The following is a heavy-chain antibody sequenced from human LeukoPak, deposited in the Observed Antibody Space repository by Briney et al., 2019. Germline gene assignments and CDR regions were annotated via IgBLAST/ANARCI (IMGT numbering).Heavy chain of an antibody. Sequence: PSETLSLTCAVSGYSISSGYYWGWIRPPPGKGLEWTGSIYHSGSTYYNPSLKSRVTISVDTSQNQFSLKLSSVTAADTAVYYCARGRIDYFDSSGYSGYFDYWGQGTLVTVSS. CDR2: IYHSGST. J-gene: IGHJ4*02. D-gene: IGHD3-22*01. CDR1: GYSISSGYY. CDR3: ARGRIDYFDSSGYSGYFDY. V-gene: IGHV4-38-2*01.